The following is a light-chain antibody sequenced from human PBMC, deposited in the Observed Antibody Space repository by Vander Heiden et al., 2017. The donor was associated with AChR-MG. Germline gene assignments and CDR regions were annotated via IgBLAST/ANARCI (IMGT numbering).Light chain of an antibody. CDR1: SSNIGEGYD. V-gene: IGLV1-40*01. CDR2: GNS. Sequence: QSVLTQPPSVSRAPGQRVTISRTWSSSNIGEGYDVHWYQQLPGTATKLLSYGNSNRPSGVPERFSGSKSGTSASLASTGLQAEDEADYYCQSYDSSLSAVVFGGGTKLTVL. J-gene: IGLJ2*01. CDR3: QSYDSSLSAVV.